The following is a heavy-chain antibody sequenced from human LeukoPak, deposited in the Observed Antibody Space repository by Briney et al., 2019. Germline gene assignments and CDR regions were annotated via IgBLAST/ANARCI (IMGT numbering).Heavy chain of an antibody. CDR1: GLTFRSYA. D-gene: IGHD3-10*01. J-gene: IGHJ4*02. V-gene: IGHV3-23*01. CDR3: AAGRPWLPVDY. Sequence: GGSLRLSCADSGLTFRSYAMSWVRQAPGKGLEWVSTISNSGNSTYCADSVKGRFTISRDNSKNTLYLQMNSLRVEDTAVYYCAAGRPWLPVDYWGQGTLVTVSS. CDR2: ISNSGNST.